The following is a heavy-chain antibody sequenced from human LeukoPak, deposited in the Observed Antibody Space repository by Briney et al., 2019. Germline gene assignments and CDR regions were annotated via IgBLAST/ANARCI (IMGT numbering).Heavy chain of an antibody. Sequence: SETLSLTCTVSGGSISSYYWSWIRQPPGKGLEWIGYIYYSGSTNYNPSLKSRVTISVDTSKNQFSLKLSSVTAADTAVYYCARGYFDSTPDYWGQGTLVTVSS. J-gene: IGHJ4*02. CDR3: ARGYFDSTPDY. V-gene: IGHV4-59*01. D-gene: IGHD3-22*01. CDR1: GGSISSYY. CDR2: IYYSGST.